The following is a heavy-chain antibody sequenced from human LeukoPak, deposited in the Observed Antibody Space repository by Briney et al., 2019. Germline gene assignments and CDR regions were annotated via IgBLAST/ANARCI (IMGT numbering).Heavy chain of an antibody. J-gene: IGHJ5*02. Sequence: SQTLSLTCTVSGGSISSGGYYWGWIRQHPGKGLEWIGNIYYSGSTYYNPSLKSRVTISVDTSKNQFSLKLSSVTAADTAVYYCARGSRIAGWFDPWGQGTLVTVSS. CDR3: ARGSRIAGWFDP. CDR2: IYYSGST. D-gene: IGHD1-14*01. V-gene: IGHV4-31*03. CDR1: GGSISSGGYY.